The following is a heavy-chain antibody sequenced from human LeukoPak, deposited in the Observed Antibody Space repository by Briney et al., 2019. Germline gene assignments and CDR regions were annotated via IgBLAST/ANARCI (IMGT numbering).Heavy chain of an antibody. Sequence: SETLSLTCTVSGGSISSYYWSWIRQPPGKGLEWIGEINHSGSTNYNPSLKSRVTISVDTSKNQFSLKLSSVTAADTAVYYCARLPHGDYSSIRAYPLDVWGQGTTVTVSS. J-gene: IGHJ6*02. CDR3: ARLPHGDYSSIRAYPLDV. CDR1: GGSISSYY. V-gene: IGHV4-34*01. CDR2: INHSGST. D-gene: IGHD6-13*01.